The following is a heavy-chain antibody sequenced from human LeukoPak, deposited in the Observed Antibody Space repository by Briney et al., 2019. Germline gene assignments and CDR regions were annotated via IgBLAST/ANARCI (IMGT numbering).Heavy chain of an antibody. CDR1: GGSFSGYY. CDR3: ARGGGDGYNPLDS. Sequence: SETLSLTCAVYGGSFSGYYWSWIRQPPGKGLEWIGEINHSGSTNYNPSLKSRVTISVDTSKNQFSLKLSSVTAADTAVYYCARGGGDGYNPLDSWGQGTLVTVSS. J-gene: IGHJ4*02. CDR2: INHSGST. D-gene: IGHD5-24*01. V-gene: IGHV4-34*01.